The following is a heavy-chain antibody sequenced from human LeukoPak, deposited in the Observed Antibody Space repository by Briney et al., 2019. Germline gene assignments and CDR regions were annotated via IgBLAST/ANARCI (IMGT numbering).Heavy chain of an antibody. CDR3: AKEADYGSSGYYFSYYFDY. D-gene: IGHD3-22*01. V-gene: IGHV3-33*06. J-gene: IGHJ4*02. CDR1: AFTFSSYG. CDR2: IWYDGSNT. Sequence: GRCLRLSCAAYAFTFSSYGMHWVRQAPGQGREWVAVIWYDGSNTYYADSVKGRSTISRDNSKNTTYLQMDSLRAEDTAVYYCAKEADYGSSGYYFSYYFDYWGQGTLVTVSS.